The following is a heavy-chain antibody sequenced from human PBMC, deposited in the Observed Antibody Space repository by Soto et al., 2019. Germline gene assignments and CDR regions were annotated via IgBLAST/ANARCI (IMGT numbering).Heavy chain of an antibody. CDR2: IMPIFGSA. CDR3: ARQFDSDTTGYYYAY. CDR1: GGTFSRNT. D-gene: IGHD3-22*01. V-gene: IGHV1-69*13. J-gene: IGHJ4*02. Sequence: SVKVSCKASGGTFSRNTISWVLQAPGQGLEWMGGIMPIFGSANYAQKFQGRVTITADENTRTVYMELSRLRSEDTAVYYCARQFDSDTTGYYYAYWGQGTLVTVSS.